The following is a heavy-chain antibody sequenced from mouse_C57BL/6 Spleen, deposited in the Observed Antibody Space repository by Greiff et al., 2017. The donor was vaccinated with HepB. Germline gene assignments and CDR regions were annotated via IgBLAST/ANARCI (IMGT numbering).Heavy chain of an antibody. CDR1: GYTFTSYW. D-gene: IGHD1-1*01. CDR3: ARKGYGSSYGFAY. CDR2: INPSHGGT. J-gene: IGHJ3*01. V-gene: IGHV1-53*01. Sequence: QVQLQQPGTELVKPGASVKLSCKASGYTFTSYWMHWVKQRPGHGLEWIGNINPSHGGTNYNEKFKSKATLTVDKSSSTAYMQLRSLTSEDSAVYYYARKGYGSSYGFAYWGEAPPVTVSA.